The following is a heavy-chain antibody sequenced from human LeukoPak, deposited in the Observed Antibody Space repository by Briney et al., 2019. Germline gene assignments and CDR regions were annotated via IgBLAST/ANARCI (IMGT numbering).Heavy chain of an antibody. Sequence: GGSLRLSCAASGFTFSSYWMHLVRQAPGKGLVWVSRINSDGSSTSYADSVKGRFTISRDNAKNTLYLQMNSLRAEDTAVYYCAPGGYCSGGSCYKEYFQHWGQGTLVTVSS. CDR2: INSDGSST. CDR1: GFTFSSYW. D-gene: IGHD2-15*01. V-gene: IGHV3-74*01. CDR3: APGGYCSGGSCYKEYFQH. J-gene: IGHJ1*01.